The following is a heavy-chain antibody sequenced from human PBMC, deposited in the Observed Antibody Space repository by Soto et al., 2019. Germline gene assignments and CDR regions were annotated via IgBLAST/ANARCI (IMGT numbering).Heavy chain of an antibody. CDR1: GGSISSGCYY. D-gene: IGHD6-13*01. V-gene: IGHV4-61*01. CDR2: IYYSGST. J-gene: IGHJ6*03. CDR3: ARLALSSSEYYYYYYYMDV. Sequence: PSETLSLTCTVSGGSISSGCYYWSWIRQHTGKGLEWIGYIYYSGSTNYNPSLKSRVTISVDTSKNQFSLRLSSVTAADTAVYYCARLALSSSEYYYYYYYMDVWGKGTRVTVSS.